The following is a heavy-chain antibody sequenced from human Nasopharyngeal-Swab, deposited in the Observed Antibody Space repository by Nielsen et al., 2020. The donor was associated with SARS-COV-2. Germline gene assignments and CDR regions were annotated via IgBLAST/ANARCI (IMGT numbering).Heavy chain of an antibody. CDR3: AKDQSINWFDP. Sequence: VRQAPGKGLEWVAVISYDGSNKYYADSVKGRFTISRDNSKNTLYLQMNSLRAEDTAVYYCAKDQSINWFDPWGQEPWSPTPQ. D-gene: IGHD2-21*01. V-gene: IGHV3-30*18. CDR2: ISYDGSNK. J-gene: IGHJ5*02.